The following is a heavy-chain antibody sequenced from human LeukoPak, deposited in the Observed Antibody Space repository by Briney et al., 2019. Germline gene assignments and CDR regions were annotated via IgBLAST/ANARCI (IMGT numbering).Heavy chain of an antibody. CDR1: GFTFSSYA. Sequence: GGSLRLSCAASGFTFSSYAMSWVRQAPGKGLEWVSAISGSGGSTYYADSVKGRFTISRDNSKNTLYLQMNSLRAEDTAVYYCAKIAVGYCSGGSCYSDYWGQGTLVTVSS. V-gene: IGHV3-23*01. J-gene: IGHJ4*02. CDR3: AKIAVGYCSGGSCYSDY. D-gene: IGHD2-15*01. CDR2: ISGSGGST.